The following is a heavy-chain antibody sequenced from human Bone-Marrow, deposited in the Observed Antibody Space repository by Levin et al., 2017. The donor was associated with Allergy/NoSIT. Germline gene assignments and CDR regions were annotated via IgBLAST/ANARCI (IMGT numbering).Heavy chain of an antibody. J-gene: IGHJ4*02. CDR2: ISPDGGER. D-gene: IGHD3-3*01. CDR1: GFTFGTSW. V-gene: IGHV3-7*01. CDR3: ASWSGHFNY. Sequence: GESLKISCAASGFTFGTSWMNWVRQVPGQGLEWVANISPDGGERYVDSVKGRFTISRDNAKNSLNLQMKSLRAEDSAVYYCASWSGHFNYWSQGTLVTVSS.